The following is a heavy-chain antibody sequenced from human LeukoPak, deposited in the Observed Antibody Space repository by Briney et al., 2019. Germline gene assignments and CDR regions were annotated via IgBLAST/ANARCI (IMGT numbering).Heavy chain of an antibody. Sequence: SETLSLTCTVSGGSISSSSYYWGWIRQPPGKGLGWIGSIYYSGSTYYNPSLKSRVTISVDTSKNQFSLKLSSVTAADTAVYYCARGPIRAYYYGSGSYLAKFDYWGQGTLVTVSS. D-gene: IGHD3-10*01. CDR3: ARGPIRAYYYGSGSYLAKFDY. J-gene: IGHJ4*02. V-gene: IGHV4-39*01. CDR1: GGSISSSSYY. CDR2: IYYSGST.